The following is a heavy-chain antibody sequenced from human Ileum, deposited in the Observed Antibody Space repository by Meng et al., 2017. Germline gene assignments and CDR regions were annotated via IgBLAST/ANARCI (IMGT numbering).Heavy chain of an antibody. D-gene: IGHD7-27*01. CDR2: GST. CDR3: ARDHWGSLDY. Sequence: LPQSGPVLVRHPGTLSLTWPGSGASVSSNNDGWGWIRQPPGKGLEWIGYGSTNHNPSLKSRVTISVDTSKNQFFLTLNSVTAADTAIYYCARDHWGSLDYWGQGILVTVSS. J-gene: IGHJ4*02. CDR1: GASVSSNNDG. V-gene: IGHV4-61*01.